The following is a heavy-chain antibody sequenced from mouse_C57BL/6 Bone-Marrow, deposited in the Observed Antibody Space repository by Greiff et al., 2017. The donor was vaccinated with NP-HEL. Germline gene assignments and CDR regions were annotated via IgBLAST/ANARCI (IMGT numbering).Heavy chain of an antibody. D-gene: IGHD4-1*01. Sequence: VQLQQPGAELVMPGASVKLSCKASGYTFTSYWMHWVKQRPGQGLEWIGEIDPSDSYTNYNQKFKGKSTLTVDKSSSTAYMQLSSLTSEDSAVYYCARKGDWGFAYWGQGTLVTVSA. J-gene: IGHJ3*01. CDR3: ARKGDWGFAY. V-gene: IGHV1-69*01. CDR2: IDPSDSYT. CDR1: GYTFTSYW.